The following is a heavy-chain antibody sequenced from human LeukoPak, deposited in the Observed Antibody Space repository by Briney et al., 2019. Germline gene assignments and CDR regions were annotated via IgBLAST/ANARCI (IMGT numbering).Heavy chain of an antibody. Sequence: GGSLRLSCAASGFTFSDSGIPWVRQASGKGLEWVGRIRSKAKKYATAYGASVRGRFTISRDDSKNMAYLQMNSLKTEDTAVYYCTRHGPSGTIDDFDFWGQGALVTVSS. CDR1: GFTFSDSG. V-gene: IGHV3-73*01. D-gene: IGHD1-14*01. CDR2: IRSKAKKYAT. CDR3: TRHGPSGTIDDFDF. J-gene: IGHJ4*02.